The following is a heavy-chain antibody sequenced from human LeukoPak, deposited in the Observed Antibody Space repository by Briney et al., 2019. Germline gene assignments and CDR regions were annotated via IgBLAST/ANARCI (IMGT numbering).Heavy chain of an antibody. D-gene: IGHD3-10*01. Sequence: GASVKVSCKASGYTFTSYCISWVRQAPGQGLEWIGLISAYNGNTNYAQKLQGRVTMTTDTSTSTAYMELRSLRSDDTAVYYCARVLTMVRGAFNWFDPWGQGTLVTVSS. V-gene: IGHV1-18*01. CDR1: GYTFTSYC. J-gene: IGHJ5*02. CDR2: ISAYNGNT. CDR3: ARVLTMVRGAFNWFDP.